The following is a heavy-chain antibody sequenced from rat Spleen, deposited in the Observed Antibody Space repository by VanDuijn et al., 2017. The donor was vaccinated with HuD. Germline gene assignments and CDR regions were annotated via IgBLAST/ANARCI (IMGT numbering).Heavy chain of an antibody. CDR1: GFTFSNYG. CDR3: ARRHYGYTDYFDY. J-gene: IGHJ2*01. Sequence: EVKLVESGGGLVQPGRSLKLSCAASGFTFSNYGMAWVRQAPTKGLEWVASISTGGGNTYYRDSVKGRFTISRDNAKSTLYFLMDSLRSEDTATYYCARRHYGYTDYFDYWGQGVMVTVSS. CDR2: ISTGGGNT. V-gene: IGHV5S13*01. D-gene: IGHD1-9*01.